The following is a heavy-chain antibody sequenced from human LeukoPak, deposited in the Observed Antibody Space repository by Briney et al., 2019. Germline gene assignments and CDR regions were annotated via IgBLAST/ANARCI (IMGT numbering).Heavy chain of an antibody. CDR3: ARDNVRVSWFDP. Sequence: RIIPIFGTANYAPKFQRSVTITTDDSTRTAYMELSSLRSEDKAVYYCARDNVRVSWFDPWGQGTLVTVSS. V-gene: IGHV1-69*05. CDR2: IIPIFGTA. J-gene: IGHJ5*02. D-gene: IGHD3-22*01.